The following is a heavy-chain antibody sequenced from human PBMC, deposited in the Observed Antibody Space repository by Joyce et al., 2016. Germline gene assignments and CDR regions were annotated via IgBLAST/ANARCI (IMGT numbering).Heavy chain of an antibody. V-gene: IGHV3-7*01. J-gene: IGHJ4*02. CDR1: GFSFGNIW. CDR3: AAAGN. D-gene: IGHD6-25*01. CDR2: INKDGSQK. Sequence: EVQVLASGGDLAQPGGSLRLSFSVSGFSFGNIWMTWVRQAPGKGLGWVTTINKDGSQKYYVDFVKGRFTISRDNNRNSLSLQMDSLRVEDTALYYCAAAGNWGQGAMVIVSS.